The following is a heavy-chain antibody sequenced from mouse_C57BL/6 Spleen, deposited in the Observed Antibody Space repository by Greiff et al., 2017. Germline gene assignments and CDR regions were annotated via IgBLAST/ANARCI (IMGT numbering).Heavy chain of an antibody. CDR3: TTRGYDYGYLDY. J-gene: IGHJ2*01. Sequence: VQLQQSGAELVRPGASVKLSCTASGFNIKDDYMHWVKQRPEQGLEWIGWIDPENGDTEYASKFQGKATITADTSSNTAYLQLSSLTSEDTAVYYCTTRGYDYGYLDYWGQGTTLTVSS. CDR1: GFNIKDDY. CDR2: IDPENGDT. V-gene: IGHV14-4*01. D-gene: IGHD2-4*01.